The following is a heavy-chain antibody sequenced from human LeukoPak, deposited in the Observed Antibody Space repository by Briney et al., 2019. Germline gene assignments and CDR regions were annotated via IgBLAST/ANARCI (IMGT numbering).Heavy chain of an antibody. CDR3: ARYCSGGCYSGLDY. V-gene: IGHV3-33*08. Sequence: PGGSLRLSCAASGFTFSSYTMHWVRQAPGRGLEWVALILYDEKYYAHSVKGRFTISRDNSKSTLYLQMDSLRAEDTAVYYCARYCSGGCYSGLDYWGQGTLVTVPS. D-gene: IGHD2-15*01. CDR2: ILYDEK. J-gene: IGHJ4*02. CDR1: GFTFSSYT.